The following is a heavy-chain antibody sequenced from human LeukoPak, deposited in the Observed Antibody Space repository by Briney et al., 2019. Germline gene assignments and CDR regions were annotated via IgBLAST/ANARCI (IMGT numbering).Heavy chain of an antibody. CDR2: ISSSSSTI. V-gene: IGHV3-48*01. Sequence: GGSLRLSCAASTFTFSSYSMNWVRQAPGKGLEWVSYISSSSSTIYYADSVKGRFTISRDNAKNSLYLQMNSLRAEDTAVYYCARDLRRAYCSSTSCYRDAFDIWGQGTMVTVSS. CDR3: ARDLRRAYCSSTSCYRDAFDI. J-gene: IGHJ3*02. CDR1: TFTFSSYS. D-gene: IGHD2-2*01.